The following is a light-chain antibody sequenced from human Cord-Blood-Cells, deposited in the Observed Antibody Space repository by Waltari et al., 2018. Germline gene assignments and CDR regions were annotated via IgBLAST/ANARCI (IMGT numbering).Light chain of an antibody. CDR1: QSVSSN. CDR3: QQYNNWPYT. V-gene: IGKV3-15*01. J-gene: IGKJ2*01. Sequence: EIVMTQSPATLSVSPGERATLSCRASQSVSSNLAWYQQKPGQAPRLLSYGASTRATGIPARFSGSGSGKEFTLTISSLQSEDFAVYYCQQYNNWPYTFGQGTKLEIK. CDR2: GAS.